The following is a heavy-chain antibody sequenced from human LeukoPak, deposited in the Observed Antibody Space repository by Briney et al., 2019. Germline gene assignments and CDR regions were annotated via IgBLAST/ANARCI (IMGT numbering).Heavy chain of an antibody. D-gene: IGHD2-15*01. CDR3: ARPLYSRTAYYHYGVDV. J-gene: IGHJ6*02. V-gene: IGHV5-51*01. CDR2: IYSGDSDT. CDR1: GYNFANYW. Sequence: GESLQISCKGSGYNFANYWIAWVRQMPGEGLEWMGIIYSGDSDTRYSPSFQGQVTISADKSISTAYLQWSSLKASDTAMYYCARPLYSRTAYYHYGVDVWGQGTTVTVSS.